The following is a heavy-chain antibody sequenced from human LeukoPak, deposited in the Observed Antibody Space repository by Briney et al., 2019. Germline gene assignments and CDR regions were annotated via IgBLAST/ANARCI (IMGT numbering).Heavy chain of an antibody. J-gene: IGHJ4*02. D-gene: IGHD3-22*01. CDR2: ISAYNGNT. V-gene: IGHV1-18*01. Sequence: ASVKVSCKASGYTFTSYGISWVRQAPGQGLEWMGWISAYNGNTNYAQKLQGRVTMTTDTSTSTAYMELRSLRSDDTAVYYCARDLASSGYYPYYFDYWGQGTLVTVSS. CDR1: GYTFTSYG. CDR3: ARDLASSGYYPYYFDY.